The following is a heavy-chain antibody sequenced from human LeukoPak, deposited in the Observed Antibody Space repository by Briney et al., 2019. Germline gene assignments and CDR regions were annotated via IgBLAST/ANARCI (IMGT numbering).Heavy chain of an antibody. V-gene: IGHV4-59*01. Sequence: PSETLSLTCTVSGGSISSYYWSWIRQPPGKGLEWIGYIHYSGSTSYNPSLKSRVTISVDTSKNQFSLKVNSVTAADTAVYYCARVYDSGSQAYFYYMDVWGKGTTVTISS. CDR2: IHYSGST. J-gene: IGHJ6*03. D-gene: IGHD3-10*01. CDR1: GGSISSYY. CDR3: ARVYDSGSQAYFYYMDV.